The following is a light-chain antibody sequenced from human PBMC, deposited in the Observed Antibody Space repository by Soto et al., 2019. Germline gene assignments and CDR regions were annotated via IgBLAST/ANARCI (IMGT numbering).Light chain of an antibody. V-gene: IGKV1-39*01. Sequence: DIQMTQSPSSLSASVGDRVTLTCRASQSINTYLNWYQQKPGKAPKLLIFAASTLQRGVPSRFSGGGSGTDFTLSITSLQPEDFATYYCQQSHSTPLTFGGGTKVESK. CDR1: QSINTY. J-gene: IGKJ4*01. CDR2: AAS. CDR3: QQSHSTPLT.